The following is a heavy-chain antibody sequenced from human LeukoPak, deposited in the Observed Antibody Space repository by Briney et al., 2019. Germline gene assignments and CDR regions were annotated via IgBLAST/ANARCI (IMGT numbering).Heavy chain of an antibody. CDR2: IDLSGSTL. J-gene: IGHJ5*01. D-gene: IGHD2-21*02. CDR1: GFTFSSYT. V-gene: IGHV3-48*04. Sequence: GGSLRLSCAASGFTFSSYTMNWVRQAPGKGLEWVSYIDLSGSTLYYVDSVRGRFTISRDNAQSSVSLQMDSLRAEDTAVYYCARGGCGGGNCYSGTGWFESWGQGTLVIVST. CDR3: ARGGCGGGNCYSGTGWFES.